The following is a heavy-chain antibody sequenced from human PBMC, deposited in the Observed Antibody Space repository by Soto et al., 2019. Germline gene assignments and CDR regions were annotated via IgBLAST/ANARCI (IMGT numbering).Heavy chain of an antibody. J-gene: IGHJ6*02. D-gene: IGHD2-8*01. CDR1: VDSISSYY. Sequence: QVQLQESGPGLVKPSETLSLTCTVSVDSISSYYWGWIRQTAGKGLEWIGRIYPRGSANYNASFKSRATMSVDTPKSPFALKLGSVTAADTAVYYCARDRGRYCPTSSCPKGYYYGVDVWCQGTTVTVSS. V-gene: IGHV4-4*07. CDR3: ARDRGRYCPTSSCPKGYYYGVDV. CDR2: IYPRGSA.